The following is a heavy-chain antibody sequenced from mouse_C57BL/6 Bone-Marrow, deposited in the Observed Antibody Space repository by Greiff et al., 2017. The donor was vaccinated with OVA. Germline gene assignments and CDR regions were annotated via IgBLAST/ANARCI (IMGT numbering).Heavy chain of an antibody. J-gene: IGHJ1*03. CDR3: ARERLRRGWYFDV. Sequence: DVQLQESGPGLVKPSQSLSLTCSVTGYSITSGYYWNWIRQFPGNKLEWMGYISYDGSNNYNPSLKNRISITRDTSKNQFFLKLNSVTTEDTATYYCARERLRRGWYFDVWGTGTTVTVSS. CDR2: ISYDGSN. D-gene: IGHD1-1*01. V-gene: IGHV3-6*01. CDR1: GYSITSGYY.